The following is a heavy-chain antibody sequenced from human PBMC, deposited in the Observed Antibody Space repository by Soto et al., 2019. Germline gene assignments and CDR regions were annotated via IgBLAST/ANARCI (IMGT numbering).Heavy chain of an antibody. CDR1: GGSISSYC. D-gene: IGHD3-16*02. CDR2: IYYSGST. V-gene: IGHV4-59*01. Sequence: SETLSLTCTVSGGSISSYCWSWIRQPPGKGLEWIGYIYYSGSTNYNPSLKSRVTISVDTSKNQFSLKLSSVTAADTAVYYCAREVRFGGVIVDYWGQGTLVNVSS. J-gene: IGHJ4*02. CDR3: AREVRFGGVIVDY.